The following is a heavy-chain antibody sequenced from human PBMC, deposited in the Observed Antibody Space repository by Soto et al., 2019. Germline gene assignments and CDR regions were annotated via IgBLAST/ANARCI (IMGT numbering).Heavy chain of an antibody. D-gene: IGHD6-13*01. J-gene: IGHJ3*01. Sequence: PGGSLRLSWVASGFTFSNDWMSWVRQAPGKGLEWVANIKQDGSDNYYVDSVKGRFTISRDNAKNSLSLQMNSLRAEDTAVYYCARISSLAAAVWGQGTVVTVSS. V-gene: IGHV3-7*01. CDR2: IKQDGSDN. CDR1: GFTFSNDW. CDR3: ARISSLAAAV.